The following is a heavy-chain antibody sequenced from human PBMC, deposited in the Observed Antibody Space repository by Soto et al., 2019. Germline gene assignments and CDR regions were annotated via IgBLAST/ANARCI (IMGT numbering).Heavy chain of an antibody. J-gene: IGHJ5*02. D-gene: IGHD3-10*01. CDR3: AHLMVRGVIITFNWFDP. CDR2: IYWDDDK. V-gene: IGHV2-5*02. CDR1: GFSLSTSGVG. Sequence: SGPTLVNPTETLTLTCTFSGFSLSTSGVGVGWIRQPPGKALEWLALIYWDDDKRYSPSLKSRLTITKDTSKNQVVLTMTNMDPADTATYYCAHLMVRGVIITFNWFDPWGQGTLVTVSS.